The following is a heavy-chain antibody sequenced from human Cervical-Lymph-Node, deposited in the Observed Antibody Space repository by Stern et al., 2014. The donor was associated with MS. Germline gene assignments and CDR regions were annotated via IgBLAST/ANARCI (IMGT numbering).Heavy chain of an antibody. CDR3: ARGVTYCGGDCYGWYFDL. J-gene: IGHJ2*01. V-gene: IGHV3-64*01. CDR2: ISSNGGST. D-gene: IGHD2-21*02. Sequence: EVQLVESGGGLVQPGGSLRLSCAASGVTFSSYAMHWVRQAPGKGLEYVSVISSNGGSTYYANSVKSIFTISRDNSKNTLYLHMGSLRVEDMAVYYCARGVTYCGGDCYGWYFDLWGRGTLVTVSS. CDR1: GVTFSSYA.